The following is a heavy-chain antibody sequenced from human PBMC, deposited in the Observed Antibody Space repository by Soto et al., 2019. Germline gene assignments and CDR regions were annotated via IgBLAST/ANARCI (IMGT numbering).Heavy chain of an antibody. CDR2: IRSKANSYAT. CDR1: GFTFSGSA. J-gene: IGHJ4*02. CDR3: TSTGMGSY. D-gene: IGHD2-8*01. V-gene: IGHV3-73*02. Sequence: EVQLVESGGGLVQPGGSLKLSCAASGFTFSGSAMHWVRQASGKGLEWVGRIRSKANSYATAYAASVKGRFTISRDDSKNTAYLQMNSLKTEDTAVYYGTSTGMGSYWGQGTLVTVSP.